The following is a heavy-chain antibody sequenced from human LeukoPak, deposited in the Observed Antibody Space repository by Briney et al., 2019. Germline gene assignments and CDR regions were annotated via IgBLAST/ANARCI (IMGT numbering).Heavy chain of an antibody. CDR3: ARRPMVRGVIAATHAREFDY. D-gene: IGHD3-10*01. CDR2: IYTSGST. V-gene: IGHV4-4*07. J-gene: IGHJ4*02. CDR1: GGSISGYY. Sequence: SETLSLTCTVSGGSISGYYWSWIRQPAGKGLEWIGRIYTSGSTNYNPSLKSRVTMSVDTSKNQFSLKLSSVTAADTAVYYCARRPMVRGVIAATHAREFDYWGQGTLVTVSS.